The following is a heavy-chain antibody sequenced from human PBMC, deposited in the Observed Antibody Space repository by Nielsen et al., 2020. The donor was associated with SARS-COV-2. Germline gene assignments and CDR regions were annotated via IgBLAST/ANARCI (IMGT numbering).Heavy chain of an antibody. Sequence: GESLKISCVASGFTFSDFYMTWVRQAPGKGLEWVSFISASSTYTNYGDSMKGRFTISRDNAKNSVFLQMDSLRAEDTAVYYCARMIPFSGTLQSGFDIWGQGTMVTVSS. J-gene: IGHJ3*02. D-gene: IGHD1-26*01. CDR1: GFTFSDFY. CDR2: ISASSTYT. CDR3: ARMIPFSGTLQSGFDI. V-gene: IGHV3-11*03.